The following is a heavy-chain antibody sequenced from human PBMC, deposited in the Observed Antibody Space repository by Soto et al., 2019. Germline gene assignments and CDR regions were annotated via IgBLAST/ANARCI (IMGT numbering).Heavy chain of an antibody. V-gene: IGHV4-39*01. D-gene: IGHD6-13*01. Sequence: PSETLSLTCTVSGGSISSGGYYWSWIRQPPGKGLEWIGSIYSTGNTYYNPSLNSQVTISVDTSKNQFSLNVISVTAADTAVYYCRRSSRYSTDVWGQGTTVTVSS. CDR3: RRSSRYSTDV. CDR2: IYSTGNT. J-gene: IGHJ6*02. CDR1: GGSISSGGYY.